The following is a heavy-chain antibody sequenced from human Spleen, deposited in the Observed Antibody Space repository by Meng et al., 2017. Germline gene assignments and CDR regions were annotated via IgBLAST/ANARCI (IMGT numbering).Heavy chain of an antibody. CDR3: ARPESSRCCSEYFHH. CDR2: IKKDGSEK. J-gene: IGHJ1*01. CDR1: GFTFSNYW. Sequence: GGSLRLSCAASGFTFSNYWMIWVRQAPGKGLEWVASIKKDGSEKYYVDSVKGRFTISRDNAKNSLFLQMNSLRVEDTAVYYCARPESSRCCSEYFHHWGQGTLVTVSS. V-gene: IGHV3-7*01. D-gene: IGHD2-15*01.